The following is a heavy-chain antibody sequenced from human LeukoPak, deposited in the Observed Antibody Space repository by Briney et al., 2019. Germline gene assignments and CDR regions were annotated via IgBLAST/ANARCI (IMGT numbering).Heavy chain of an antibody. D-gene: IGHD3-10*01. V-gene: IGHV4-34*01. Sequence: PSETLSLTCAVYGGSFSGYYWSWIRQPPGKGLEWIGEINHSGSTNYNPSLKSRVTISVDTPKNQFSLKLSSVTAADTAVYYCARGRFGWFGEFRNWGQGTLVTVSS. J-gene: IGHJ4*02. CDR1: GGSFSGYY. CDR2: INHSGST. CDR3: ARGRFGWFGEFRN.